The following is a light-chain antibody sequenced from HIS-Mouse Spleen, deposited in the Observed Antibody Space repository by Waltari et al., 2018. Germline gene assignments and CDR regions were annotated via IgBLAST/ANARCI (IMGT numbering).Light chain of an antibody. V-gene: IGLV2-14*03. CDR1: SSDVGGYNY. CDR3: SSYTSSSLVV. J-gene: IGLJ2*01. Sequence: QSALTQPASVSGSPGQSITISCTGTSSDVGGYNYVSWYQQHPGKAPKVMIYDVSNRPSGVFNRFSGSKSGHTASLTISGLQAEDEADYYCSSYTSSSLVVFGGGTKLTVL. CDR2: DVS.